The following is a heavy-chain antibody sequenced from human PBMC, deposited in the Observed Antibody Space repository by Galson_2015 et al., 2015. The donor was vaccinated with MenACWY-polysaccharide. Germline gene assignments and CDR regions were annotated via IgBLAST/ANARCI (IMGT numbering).Heavy chain of an antibody. J-gene: IGHJ4*02. V-gene: IGHV3-43*01. Sequence: SLRLSCAASGFTFDDHTMHWVRQAPGKGLQWVSLISLDGSTAYYADAVQGRFTISRDNGKNSLYLQMSSLRNEDTAFYFCARDNSGDYYDRSGYLDFWGQGTLVTVSS. D-gene: IGHD3-22*01. CDR3: ARDNSGDYYDRSGYLDF. CDR1: GFTFDDHT. CDR2: ISLDGSTA.